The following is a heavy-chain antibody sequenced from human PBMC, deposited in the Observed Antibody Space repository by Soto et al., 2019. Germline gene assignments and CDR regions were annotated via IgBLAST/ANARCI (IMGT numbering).Heavy chain of an antibody. J-gene: IGHJ4*02. CDR3: AKDPYSSSSTVDY. D-gene: IGHD6-6*01. Sequence: GGSLRLSCAASGFSFSGYGMHWVRQAPGKGLEWVAVISYDGSNKYYADSVRGRFTISRDNSKNTLYLQMNSLRAEDTAVYYCAKDPYSSSSTVDYWGQGTLVTAPQ. CDR2: ISYDGSNK. CDR1: GFSFSGYG. V-gene: IGHV3-30*18.